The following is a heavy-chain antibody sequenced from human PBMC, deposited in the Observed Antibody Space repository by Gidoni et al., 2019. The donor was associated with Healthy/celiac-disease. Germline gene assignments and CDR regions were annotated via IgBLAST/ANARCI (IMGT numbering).Heavy chain of an antibody. CDR1: GFTFSSYG. V-gene: IGHV3-30*02. Sequence: QVQLVESGGGVVQPGGSLRLSCAASGFTFSSYGMHWVRQAPGKGLEWVAFIRYDGSNKYYADSVKGRFTISRDNSKNTLYLQMNSLRAEDTAVYYCAKDLGGFWSGYSIDYWGQGTLVTVSS. J-gene: IGHJ4*02. D-gene: IGHD3-3*01. CDR2: IRYDGSNK. CDR3: AKDLGGFWSGYSIDY.